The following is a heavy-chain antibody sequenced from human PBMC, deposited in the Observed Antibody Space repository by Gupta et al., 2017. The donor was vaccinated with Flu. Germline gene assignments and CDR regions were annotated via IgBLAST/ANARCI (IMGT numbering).Heavy chain of an antibody. J-gene: IGHJ4*02. CDR3: ARSDDYFDY. CDR1: GGSIISSDYY. V-gene: IGHV4-39*01. CDR2: VYYVGTT. Sequence: CRIYGGSIISSDYYWSWIRQPPGKGLEYIGSVYYVGTTYYNVFLQSRVTISIDTSKNQFSLKLTSVTAADTALYYCARSDDYFDYWGQGALVTVPS.